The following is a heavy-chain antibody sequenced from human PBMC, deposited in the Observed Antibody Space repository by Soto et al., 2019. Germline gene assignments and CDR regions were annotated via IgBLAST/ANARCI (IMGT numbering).Heavy chain of an antibody. D-gene: IGHD2-21*01. CDR2: ISTRSNSI. CDR1: GFTFSIYS. CDR3: ASAKIIGSYSPLDY. J-gene: IGHJ4*02. Sequence: ALRLSCACNGFTFSIYSMNLDRQGPGKGLEWVSYISTRSNSIYYADSVKGRFTTSGDNAKNSLFLQMNSLRDDDMAVYFCASAKIIGSYSPLDYWGRGTLVTVSS. V-gene: IGHV3-48*02.